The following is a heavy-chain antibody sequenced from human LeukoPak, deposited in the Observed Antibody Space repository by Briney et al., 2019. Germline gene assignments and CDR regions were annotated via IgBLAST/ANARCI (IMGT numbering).Heavy chain of an antibody. V-gene: IGHV3-21*01. CDR1: GFTFSTYS. Sequence: PGGSLRLSCAASGFTFSTYSMNWVRQAPGKGLEWVSSISSSSSYIYYADSVKGRFTISRDNAKNSLYLQMNSLRAEDTAVYYCARDRRPGSNFDWLLEGIAYAFDIWGQGTMVTVSS. CDR2: ISSSSSYI. D-gene: IGHD3-9*01. CDR3: ARDRRPGSNFDWLLEGIAYAFDI. J-gene: IGHJ3*02.